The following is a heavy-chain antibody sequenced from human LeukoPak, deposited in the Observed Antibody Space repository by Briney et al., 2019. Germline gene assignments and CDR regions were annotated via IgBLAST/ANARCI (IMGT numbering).Heavy chain of an antibody. V-gene: IGHV6-1*01. CDR2: TYYRSKWYN. CDR3: ARDQLLWFGEFSTVFDY. J-gene: IGHJ4*02. D-gene: IGHD3-10*01. CDR1: GDSVSSNSAA. Sequence: SQTLSLTCAISGDSVSSNSAAWNWIRQSPSRGLEWLGRTYYRSKWYNDYAVSVKSRITINPDTSKNQFSLQLNSVTPEDTAVYYCARDQLLWFGEFSTVFDYWGQGTLVTDSS.